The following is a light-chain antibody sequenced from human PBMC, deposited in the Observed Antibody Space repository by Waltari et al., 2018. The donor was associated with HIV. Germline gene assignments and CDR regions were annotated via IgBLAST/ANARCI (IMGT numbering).Light chain of an antibody. V-gene: IGKV3-15*01. Sequence: EIVMTPSPATLPVSPGDRATLPCSASQRVRSNLAWYQQKPGQAPRLLIYRASTRATGIPCRFGGSWSGTEFTLTISSLQSEDFAVYYCQQYNNWPGKTFGQGTKVEIK. CDR1: QRVRSN. J-gene: IGKJ1*01. CDR3: QQYNNWPGKT. CDR2: RAS.